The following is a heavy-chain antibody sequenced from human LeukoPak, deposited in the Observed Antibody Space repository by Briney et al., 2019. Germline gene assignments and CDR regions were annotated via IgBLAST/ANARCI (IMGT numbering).Heavy chain of an antibody. CDR3: AITTGGILTGYDISRDAFDI. V-gene: IGHV5-51*01. Sequence: GESLKISCKCSGYSFTSYWSGLGRQMPGKGLGWGGIIYPGDSDTRYSPSFQVQVTISADKSISTAYLQWSSVKASDTAMYYCAITTGGILTGYDISRDAFDIWGQGTMVTVSS. CDR1: GYSFTSYW. D-gene: IGHD3-9*01. CDR2: IYPGDSDT. J-gene: IGHJ3*02.